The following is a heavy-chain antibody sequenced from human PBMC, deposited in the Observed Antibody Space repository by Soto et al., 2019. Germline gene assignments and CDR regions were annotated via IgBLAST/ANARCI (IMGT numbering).Heavy chain of an antibody. CDR3: ASLSSGWSRSFDY. V-gene: IGHV4-59*08. Sequence: QVQLQESGPGLVKPSETLSLTCTVSGGSISSYYWSWIRQPPGKGLEWIGYIYYSGSTNYNPSRKSRVTISVDTSKNQFSLKLSSVTAADTAVYYCASLSSGWSRSFDYWGQGTLVTVSS. CDR1: GGSISSYY. D-gene: IGHD6-19*01. J-gene: IGHJ4*02. CDR2: IYYSGST.